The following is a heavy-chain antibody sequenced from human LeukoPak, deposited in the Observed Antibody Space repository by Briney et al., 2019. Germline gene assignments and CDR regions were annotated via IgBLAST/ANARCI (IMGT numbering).Heavy chain of an antibody. D-gene: IGHD3-10*01. J-gene: IGHJ4*02. Sequence: SETLSLTCTVSGGSISSGGYYWSWIRQHPGKGLEWIGYIYYSGSTNYNPSLKSRVTISVDTSKNQFSLKLSSVTAADTAVYYCASGERVVPLDYWGQGTLVTVSS. CDR3: ASGERVVPLDY. CDR2: IYYSGST. CDR1: GGSISSGGYY. V-gene: IGHV4-61*08.